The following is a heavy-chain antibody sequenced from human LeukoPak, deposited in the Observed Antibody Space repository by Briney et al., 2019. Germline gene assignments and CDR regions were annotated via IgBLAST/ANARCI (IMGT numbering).Heavy chain of an antibody. CDR2: IYPGDSDM. Sequence: GESLKISCQGSGYSFTSYWIGWVRQMPGKGLEWMGIIYPGDSDMRYSPSFQGQVTISADKSISTAYLQWSSLKAPDTAMYYCARRAYCGGDCYSDYWGQGTLVTVSS. J-gene: IGHJ4*02. CDR1: GYSFTSYW. V-gene: IGHV5-51*01. CDR3: ARRAYCGGDCYSDY. D-gene: IGHD2-21*02.